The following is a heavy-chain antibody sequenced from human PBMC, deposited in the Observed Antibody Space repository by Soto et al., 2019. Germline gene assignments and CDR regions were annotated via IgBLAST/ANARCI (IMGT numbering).Heavy chain of an antibody. CDR1: GFSLSDYY. V-gene: IGHV3-11*01. Sequence: QVQLVESGGGLVNPRGSLRLSCAASGFSLSDYYVSWIRQAPGEGLEWVSYISSSGTTTHYADSVKGRFTISKDNAKNSLHLQMNSLRAEYTSVYYCARVRGDSSGSYDFDYWGQGPLVTVSS. CDR2: ISSSGTTT. D-gene: IGHD3-22*01. J-gene: IGHJ4*02. CDR3: ARVRGDSSGSYDFDY.